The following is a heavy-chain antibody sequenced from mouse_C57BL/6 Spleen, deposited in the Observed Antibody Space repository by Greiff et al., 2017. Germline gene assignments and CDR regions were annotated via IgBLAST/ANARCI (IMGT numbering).Heavy chain of an antibody. CDR1: GYTFTDYY. J-gene: IGHJ1*03. Sequence: QVQLQQSGAELVRPGASVKLSCKASGYTFTDYYINWVKQRPGQGLEWIARIYPGSGNTYYNEKFKGKATLTAEKSSSTAYMQLSSLTSEDSAVYFCARSTGSNWYFDVWGTGTTVTVSS. V-gene: IGHV1-76*01. CDR3: ARSTGSNWYFDV. CDR2: IYPGSGNT.